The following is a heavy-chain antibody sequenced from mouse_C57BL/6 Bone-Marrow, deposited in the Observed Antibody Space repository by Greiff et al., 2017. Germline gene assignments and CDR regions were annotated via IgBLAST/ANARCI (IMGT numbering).Heavy chain of an antibody. V-gene: IGHV1-61*01. CDR1: GYTFTSYW. CDR2: IYPSDSET. Sequence: QVQLQHPGAELVRPGSSVKLSCKASGYTFTSYWMDWVKQRPGQGLEWIGNIYPSDSETHYNQKFKDKATLTVDKSSSTAYMQLSSLTSEDSAVYYCARQGGYYYYAMDYWGQGTSVTVSS. CDR3: ARQGGYYYYAMDY. J-gene: IGHJ4*01. D-gene: IGHD2-3*01.